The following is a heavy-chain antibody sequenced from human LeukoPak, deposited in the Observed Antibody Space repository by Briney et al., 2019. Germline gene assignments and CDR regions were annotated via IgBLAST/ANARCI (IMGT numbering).Heavy chain of an antibody. CDR1: GYTFTSYY. D-gene: IGHD3-9*01. CDR3: ARVRSEYYDILTGYYRGVYGMDV. Sequence: ASVKVSCKASGYTFTSYYMHWVRQAPGQGLEWMGIINPSGGSTSYAQKFQGRVTMTRDTSTSTVYMELSSLRSEDTAVYYCARVRSEYYDILTGYYRGVYGMDVWGQGTTVTVSS. CDR2: INPSGGST. J-gene: IGHJ6*02. V-gene: IGHV1-46*01.